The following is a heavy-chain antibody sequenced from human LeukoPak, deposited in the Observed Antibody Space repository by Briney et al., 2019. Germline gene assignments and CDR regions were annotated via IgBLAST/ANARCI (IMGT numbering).Heavy chain of an antibody. D-gene: IGHD6-19*01. CDR1: GFTFDNYP. Sequence: GGSLRLSCAASGFTFDNYPLHWVRQAPGKGLQWVAFISYDGSKKYYADSVKGRFTISRDNSMNTLDLQMNSLRAEDTAVYYCAKLGYDSSGSPRLVDFWGQGTLVTVSS. CDR3: AKLGYDSSGSPRLVDF. CDR2: ISYDGSKK. V-gene: IGHV3-30*18. J-gene: IGHJ4*02.